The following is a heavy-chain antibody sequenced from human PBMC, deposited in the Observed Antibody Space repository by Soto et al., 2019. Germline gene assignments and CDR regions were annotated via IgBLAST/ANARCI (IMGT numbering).Heavy chain of an antibody. V-gene: IGHV4-59*11. J-gene: IGHJ5*02. CDR3: ARGRGGGGTSDNWFDP. CDR1: GVSISPHY. CDR2: IYYTGTT. D-gene: IGHD2-21*01. Sequence: SETLSLTCTVSGVSISPHYWSWIRQPPGKGLEWIGYIYYTGTTSYNPSLNRRVSISLDTSKNLFSLKLSSVTAADTAVYYCARGRGGGGTSDNWFDPWGQGTLVTVSS.